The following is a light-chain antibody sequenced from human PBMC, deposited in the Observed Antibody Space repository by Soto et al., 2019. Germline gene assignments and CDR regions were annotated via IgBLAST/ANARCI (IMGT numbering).Light chain of an antibody. V-gene: IGLV2-14*01. CDR1: SSDVGNYKY. CDR3: SSYTSSRAYV. CDR2: EVS. J-gene: IGLJ1*01. Sequence: QSVLTHPASVSGSPGQSITISCTGTSSDVGNYKYVPWYQQHPGKAPKLMIYEVSNRPSGVSNRFSGSKSGNTASLTISGLQAEGETDYYCSSYTSSRAYVFGIGTKVTVL.